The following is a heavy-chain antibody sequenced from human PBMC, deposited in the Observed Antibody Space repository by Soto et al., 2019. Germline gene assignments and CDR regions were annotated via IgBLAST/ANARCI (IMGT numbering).Heavy chain of an antibody. CDR2: ISGSGPNT. D-gene: IGHD2-15*01. J-gene: IGHJ4*02. CDR3: SKTSVVPDTCDYFDY. CDR1: GFTFSNYA. Sequence: EVQLLESGGGLGQPGGSLRLSCAASGFTFSNYAMSWVRQAPGKGLEWVSAISGSGPNTYYADSVKGRFTISRDNSKNTLYLQMNSLRAEDTVLYYCSKTSVVPDTCDYFDYWGQGTVVTVSS. V-gene: IGHV3-23*01.